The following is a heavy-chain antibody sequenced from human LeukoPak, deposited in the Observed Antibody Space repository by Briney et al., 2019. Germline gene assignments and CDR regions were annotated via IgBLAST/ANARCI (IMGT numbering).Heavy chain of an antibody. Sequence: GGSLRLSCTASGFTFGDYAMSWFRQAPGKGLEWVGFIRSRAYGGTTEYAASVKGRFSISREDSKSTAYLQMSSLKTEDTALYYCSRESGGRLDYYDSGRYVTAFDIWGQGTMVTVSS. CDR2: IRSRAYGGTT. CDR3: SRESGGRLDYYDSGRYVTAFDI. D-gene: IGHD3-22*01. J-gene: IGHJ3*02. V-gene: IGHV3-49*03. CDR1: GFTFGDYA.